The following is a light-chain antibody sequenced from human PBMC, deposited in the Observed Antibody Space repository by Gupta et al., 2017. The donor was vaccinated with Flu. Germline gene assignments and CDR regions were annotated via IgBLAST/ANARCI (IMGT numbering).Light chain of an antibody. CDR3: SAYAGSNTVV. CDR1: SSDVGGYNY. V-gene: IGLV2-8*01. J-gene: IGLJ2*01. CDR2: EVS. Sequence: SVTISCTGTSSDVGGYNYVSWYQQHPGKAPKRMIYEVSKRPSGVPDRFSGSKSGNTASLTVSGLQAEDEADYYCSAYAGSNTVVFGGGTKLTVL.